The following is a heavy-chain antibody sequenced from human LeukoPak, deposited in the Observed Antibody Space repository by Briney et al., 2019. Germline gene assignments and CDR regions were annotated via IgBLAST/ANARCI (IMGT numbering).Heavy chain of an antibody. D-gene: IGHD4-17*01. Sequence: GGSLRLSCAASGFTFSSYAMSWVRQAPGKGLEWVSAISGSGGSTYYADSVKGRFTISRDNSKNTLYLQMNSLRAEDTAVYYCAKDFNPYCDYPAPEYFDYWGQGTLVTVSS. J-gene: IGHJ4*02. CDR3: AKDFNPYCDYPAPEYFDY. CDR2: ISGSGGST. CDR1: GFTFSSYA. V-gene: IGHV3-23*01.